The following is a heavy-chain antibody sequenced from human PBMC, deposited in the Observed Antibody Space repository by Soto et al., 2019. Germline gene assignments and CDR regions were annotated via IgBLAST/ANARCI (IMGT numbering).Heavy chain of an antibody. D-gene: IGHD2-15*01. CDR1: GGYISSSSYY. CDR2: IYYSGST. Sequence: QLQLQESGPGLVKPSETLSRTRTVSGGYISSSSYYWGWIRQPPGKGLEWIGSIYYSGSTYYNPSLESRVTISVDTSKIQFSLKLSSVTGADRAVYYCARLGLDIVVVVAAQGLFDPWGQGTLVTVSS. V-gene: IGHV4-39*01. CDR3: ARLGLDIVVVVAAQGLFDP. J-gene: IGHJ5*02.